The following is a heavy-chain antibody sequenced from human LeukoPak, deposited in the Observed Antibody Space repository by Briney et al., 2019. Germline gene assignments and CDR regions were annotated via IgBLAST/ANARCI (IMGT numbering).Heavy chain of an antibody. J-gene: IGHJ4*02. CDR3: ARTPGV. D-gene: IGHD7-27*01. CDR2: IYHSGST. CDR1: GYSISSGYY. V-gene: IGHV4-38-2*02. Sequence: SETLSLTCTVSGYSISSGYYWGWIRQPPGKGLEWIGSIYHSGSTYYNPSLKSRVTISVDTSKNQFSLKLSSVTAADTAVYYCARTPGVWGQGTLVTVSS.